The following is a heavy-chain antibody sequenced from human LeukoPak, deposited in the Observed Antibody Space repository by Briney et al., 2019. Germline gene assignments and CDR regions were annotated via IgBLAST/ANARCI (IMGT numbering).Heavy chain of an antibody. V-gene: IGHV3-74*01. D-gene: IGHD4-17*01. CDR3: ASSPNTVATTDY. CDR1: GLTFSNFW. J-gene: IGHJ4*02. Sequence: PGGSLRLSCAASGLTFSNFWMHWVRQTPEKGLVWVPRINPDGSDTIYADSVKGRFTISRDNAKNTLYLHMNSLRVEDTAVCYCASSPNTVATTDYWGQGTLVTVSS. CDR2: INPDGSDT.